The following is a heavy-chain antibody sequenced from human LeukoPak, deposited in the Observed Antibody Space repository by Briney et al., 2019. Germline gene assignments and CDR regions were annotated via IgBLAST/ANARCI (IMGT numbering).Heavy chain of an antibody. CDR1: GYTFTSYN. CDR2: INPSGGGT. CDR3: ARLGENGLLTGYFYP. D-gene: IGHD3-9*01. V-gene: IGHV1-2*02. Sequence: ASVKVSCKASGYTFTSYNMHWVRQAPGQGLEWMGIINPSGGGTDYAQKFQGRVTMTRDTSISTAYMDLSRLRSDDTAVYYCARLGENGLLTGYFYPWGQGTLVTVSS. J-gene: IGHJ5*02.